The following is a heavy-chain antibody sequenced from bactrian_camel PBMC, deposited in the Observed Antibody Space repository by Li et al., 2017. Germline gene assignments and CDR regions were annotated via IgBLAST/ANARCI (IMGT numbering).Heavy chain of an antibody. J-gene: IGHJ4*01. CDR2: VFTETGAP. CDR1: GKAYKNC. CDR3: AAGISSIQTCRKIERDRFPF. Sequence: HVQLVESGGDSLQTGESLTLSCTASGKAYKNCVAWFRQAPGKEREGIAAVFTETGAPAYGDAVKDRATIAYTKTNNMMYLNLTMTGLKSEDTAMYFCAAGISSIQTCRKIERDRFPFWGQGTQVTVS. V-gene: IGHV3S1*01. D-gene: IGHD1*01.